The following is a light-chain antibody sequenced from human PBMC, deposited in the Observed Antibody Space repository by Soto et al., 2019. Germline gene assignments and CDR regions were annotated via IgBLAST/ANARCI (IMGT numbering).Light chain of an antibody. V-gene: IGKV3-15*01. J-gene: IGKJ1*01. Sequence: TVLTQSPATLSVSPGERVTLSCRATQSVSSLLAWYQQRPRQAPKLLIYDTSTRATGIPARFSGSGSGTDFTLTISSLQSEDFAVYYCQEYLQWPPGMFGQGTTVDMK. CDR1: QSVSSL. CDR2: DTS. CDR3: QEYLQWPPGM.